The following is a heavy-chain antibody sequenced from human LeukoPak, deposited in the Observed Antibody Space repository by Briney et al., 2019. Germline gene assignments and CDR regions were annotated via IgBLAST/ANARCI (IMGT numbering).Heavy chain of an antibody. Sequence: PSETLSLTCTVSGGSLSSYYWSWIRQPPGKGLEWIGYIYYSGSTNYNPSLKSRVTISVDTSKNQFSLKLSSVTAADTAVYYCARDSPLYDSSGYYAQWAFDIWGQGTMVTVSS. CDR3: ARDSPLYDSSGYYAQWAFDI. V-gene: IGHV4-59*01. CDR2: IYYSGST. CDR1: GGSLSSYY. J-gene: IGHJ3*02. D-gene: IGHD3-22*01.